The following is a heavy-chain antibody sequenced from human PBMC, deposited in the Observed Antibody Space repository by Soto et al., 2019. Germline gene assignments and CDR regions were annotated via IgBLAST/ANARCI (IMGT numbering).Heavy chain of an antibody. CDR1: GFTFSNYD. D-gene: IGHD1-26*01. CDR3: ARGSYRNGFDY. J-gene: IGHJ4*02. V-gene: IGHV3-13*05. Sequence: EVQLVESGGGLVQPGGSLRLSCAASGFTFSNYDMHWVRQSPGKGLEWVSGIGSAGDPNYPASENGRITISRENAKKSLYLQINSLRAGDTAVYFCARGSYRNGFDYWSQGTLVTVSS. CDR2: IGSAGDP.